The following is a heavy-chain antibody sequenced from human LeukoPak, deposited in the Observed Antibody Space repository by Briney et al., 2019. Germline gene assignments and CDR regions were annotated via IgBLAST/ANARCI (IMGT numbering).Heavy chain of an antibody. CDR1: GYTLTSYG. D-gene: IGHD6-19*01. CDR2: ISAHNGDT. J-gene: IGHJ4*02. Sequence: ASVKVSCKASGYTLTSYGVSWVGQAPGQGLEWMGWISAHNGDTNYAQELQGRVTMTTDTSTSTAYMELKSLRSDDTAVYYCARGGSGWCIDNWGQGTLVTVSS. CDR3: ARGGSGWCIDN. V-gene: IGHV1-18*01.